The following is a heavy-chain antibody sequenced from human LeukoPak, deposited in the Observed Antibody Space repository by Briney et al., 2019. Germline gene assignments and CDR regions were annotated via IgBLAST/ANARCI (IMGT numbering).Heavy chain of an antibody. Sequence: SVKVSCKASGGTFSSYAISWVRQAPGQGLEWMGRIIPILGIANYAQKFQGRVTITADKSTSTAYMELSSLRSEDTAVYYCARDGQDIVVVPAATAYYYYGMDVWGQGTTATVSS. D-gene: IGHD2-2*01. J-gene: IGHJ6*02. CDR1: GGTFSSYA. CDR2: IIPILGIA. CDR3: ARDGQDIVVVPAATAYYYYGMDV. V-gene: IGHV1-69*04.